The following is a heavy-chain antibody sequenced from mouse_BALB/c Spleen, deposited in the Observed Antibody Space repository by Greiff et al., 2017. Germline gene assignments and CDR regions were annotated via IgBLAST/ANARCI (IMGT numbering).Heavy chain of an antibody. J-gene: IGHJ1*01. CDR3: ARCRDWYFDV. CDR2: INPSTGYT. V-gene: IGHV1-7*01. CDR1: GYTFTSYW. Sequence: QVQLQQSGAELAKPGASVKMSCKASGYTFTSYWMHWVKQRPGQGLEWIGYINPSTGYTEYNQKFKDKATLTADKSSSTAYMQLSSLTSEDSAVYCCARCRDWYFDVWGAGTTVTVSS. D-gene: IGHD6-1*01.